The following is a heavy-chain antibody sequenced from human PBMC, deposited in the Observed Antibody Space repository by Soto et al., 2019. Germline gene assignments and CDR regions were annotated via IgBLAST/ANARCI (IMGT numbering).Heavy chain of an antibody. CDR2: IYYSGST. Sequence: PSETLSLTCTVSGGSISSYYWSWIRQPPGKGLGWIGYIYYSGSTNYNPSLKSRVTISVDTSKNQFSLKLSSVTAADTAVYYCARTYSSSWYYFDYWGQGTLVTV. J-gene: IGHJ4*02. CDR3: ARTYSSSWYYFDY. V-gene: IGHV4-59*08. D-gene: IGHD6-13*01. CDR1: GGSISSYY.